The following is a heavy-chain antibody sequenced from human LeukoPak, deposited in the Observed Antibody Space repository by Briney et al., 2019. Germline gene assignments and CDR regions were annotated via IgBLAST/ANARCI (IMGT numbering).Heavy chain of an antibody. D-gene: IGHD3-9*01. CDR2: IYYSGST. J-gene: IGHJ3*02. CDR3: ARDSARYFDWLPKDRAFDI. CDR1: GGSISSSSYY. Sequence: PSETLSLTCTVSGGSISSSSYYWGWIRQPPGKGLEWIGSIYYSGSTYYNPSLKSRVTMSVDTSKNQFSLKLSSVTAADTAVYYCARDSARYFDWLPKDRAFDIWGQGTMVTVSS. V-gene: IGHV4-39*07.